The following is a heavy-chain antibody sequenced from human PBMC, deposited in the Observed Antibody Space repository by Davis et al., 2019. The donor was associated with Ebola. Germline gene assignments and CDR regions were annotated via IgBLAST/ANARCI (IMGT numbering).Heavy chain of an antibody. V-gene: IGHV3-48*04. CDR3: ARDRMGYSYGSMIGYY. J-gene: IGHJ4*02. CDR2: ITGSNGAI. CDR1: GFTFSFYS. D-gene: IGHD5-18*01. Sequence: GGSLRLSCAASGFTFSFYSMNWVRQAPGKGLEWISHITGSNGAIYYADSVRGRFTISRDNAKNSLFLQMNSLRAEDTAVYYCARDRMGYSYGSMIGYYWGQGTLVTVSS.